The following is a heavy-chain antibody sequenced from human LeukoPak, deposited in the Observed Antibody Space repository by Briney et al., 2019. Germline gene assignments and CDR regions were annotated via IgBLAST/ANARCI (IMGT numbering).Heavy chain of an antibody. J-gene: IGHJ4*02. CDR2: IIPIFGTA. D-gene: IGHD3-22*01. V-gene: IGHV1-69*05. Sequence: SVKVSCKASGGTFSSYAISWVRQAPGPGLEWMGRIIPIFGTANYAQKFQGRVTITTDESTSTAYMELSSLRSEDAAEYYCAQVGYYYDSSADEGYFDYWGQGTLVTVSS. CDR3: AQVGYYYDSSADEGYFDY. CDR1: GGTFSSYA.